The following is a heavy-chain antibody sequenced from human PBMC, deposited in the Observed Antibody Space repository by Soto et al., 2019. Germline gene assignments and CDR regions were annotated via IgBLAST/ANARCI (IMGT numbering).Heavy chain of an antibody. CDR1: GFTFSSYG. V-gene: IGHV3-33*01. D-gene: IGHD7-27*01. CDR2: IWYDGSNK. CDR3: ARDRWGEVGAFDI. J-gene: IGHJ3*02. Sequence: GGSLRLSCAASGFTFSSYGMHWVRQAPGKGLEWVAVIWYDGSNKYYADSVKGRFTVSRDNSKNTLYLQMNSLRAEDTAVYYCARDRWGEVGAFDIWGQGTMVTVSS.